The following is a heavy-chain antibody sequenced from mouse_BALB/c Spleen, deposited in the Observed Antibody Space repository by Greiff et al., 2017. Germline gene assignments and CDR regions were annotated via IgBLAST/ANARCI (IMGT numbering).Heavy chain of an antibody. CDR1: GYTFTSYW. CDR2: INPSTGYT. D-gene: IGHD1-1*01. CDR3: ARSTDAY. V-gene: IGHV1-7*01. Sequence: VQLQESGAELAKPGASVKMSCKASGYTFTSYWMHWVKQRPGQGLEWIGYINPSTGYTEYNQKFKDKATLTADKSSSTAYMQLSSLTSEDSAVYYCARSTDAYWGQGTLVTVSA. J-gene: IGHJ3*01.